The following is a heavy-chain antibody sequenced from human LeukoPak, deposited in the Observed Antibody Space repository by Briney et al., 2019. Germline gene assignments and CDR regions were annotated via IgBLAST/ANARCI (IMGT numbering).Heavy chain of an antibody. D-gene: IGHD3-22*01. CDR3: ARHQDYYDSSGYTH. J-gene: IGHJ4*02. Sequence: GGSLRLSCAASGFTFSSYAMSWVRQAPGKGLEWVPAISGSGGSTYYADSVKGRFTISRDNSKNTLYLQMNSLRAEDTAVYYCARHQDYYDSSGYTHWGQGTLVTVSS. V-gene: IGHV3-23*01. CDR2: ISGSGGST. CDR1: GFTFSSYA.